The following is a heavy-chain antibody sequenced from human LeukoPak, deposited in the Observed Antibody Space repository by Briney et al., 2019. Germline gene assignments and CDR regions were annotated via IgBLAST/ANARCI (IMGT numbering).Heavy chain of an antibody. V-gene: IGHV1-46*01. CDR3: ARGGGGGSRSYYKSPFDY. CDR1: GYTFTSYY. Sequence: ASVKVSCKASGYTFTSYYMHWVRQAPGQGLEWMGKINPGGGSTSYTQKFQGRVTMTRDTSTSTVYMELSSLRSEDTAVYYCARGGGGGSRSYYKSPFDYWGQGTLVTVSS. D-gene: IGHD3-10*01. CDR2: INPGGGST. J-gene: IGHJ4*02.